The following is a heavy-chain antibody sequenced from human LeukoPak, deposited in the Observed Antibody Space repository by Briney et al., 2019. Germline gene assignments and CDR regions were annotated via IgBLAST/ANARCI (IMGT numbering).Heavy chain of an antibody. CDR2: IYSGGTT. D-gene: IGHD1-26*01. CDR3: ARVDGSYALDY. J-gene: IGHJ4*02. V-gene: IGHV3-53*01. Sequence: GGSLRLSCVASGLTVSSNYMSWVRQAPGKGLEWVSVIYSGGTTYYADSVRGRFTISRDNSKNTLYLQMNSLRAEDTAVYYCARVDGSYALDYWGQGTLVTVSS. CDR1: GLTVSSNY.